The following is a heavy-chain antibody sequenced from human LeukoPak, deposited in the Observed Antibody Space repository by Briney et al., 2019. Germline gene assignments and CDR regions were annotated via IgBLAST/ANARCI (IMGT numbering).Heavy chain of an antibody. CDR2: INHRGST. D-gene: IGHD6-13*01. J-gene: IGHJ1*01. V-gene: IGHV4-34*01. CDR1: GVSFSDSY. CDR3: AAGQQFQY. Sequence: SETLSLTCAVYGVSFSDSYWSWTPQPPGKGLEWIGQINHRGSTTYSPSLKSRVSMSVDTSKNQFSLDLSSVTAADTAVYYCAAGQQFQYWGQGTLVIVSS.